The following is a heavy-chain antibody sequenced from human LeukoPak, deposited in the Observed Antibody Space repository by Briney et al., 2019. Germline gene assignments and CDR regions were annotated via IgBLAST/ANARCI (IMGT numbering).Heavy chain of an antibody. CDR1: GGSISSSSYY. J-gene: IGHJ4*02. Sequence: KPSETLSLTCTVSGGSISSSSYYWGWIRQPPGKGLEWIGSIYYSGSTYYNPSLKSRVTVSLDTSKNQLSLRLTSVTAADTAVYYCARHPFATPFDHWGRGTLVTVSS. V-gene: IGHV4-39*01. D-gene: IGHD2-15*01. CDR2: IYYSGST. CDR3: ARHPFATPFDH.